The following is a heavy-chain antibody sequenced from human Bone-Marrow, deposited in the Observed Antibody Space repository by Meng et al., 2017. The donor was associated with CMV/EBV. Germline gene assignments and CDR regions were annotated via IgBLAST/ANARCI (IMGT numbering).Heavy chain of an antibody. V-gene: IGHV3-53*01. Sequence: GGSLRLSCAASGFTVSSNYMSWVRQAPGKGLEWVSLIYSGGSTYYADSVKGRFTISRDNSKNRLYLQMNSLRAEDTAVYYCARKGSGSYGAFAMWGQGPRVTVSS. CDR3: ARKGSGSYGAFAM. D-gene: IGHD3-10*01. J-gene: IGHJ3*02. CDR2: IYSGGST. CDR1: GFTVSSNY.